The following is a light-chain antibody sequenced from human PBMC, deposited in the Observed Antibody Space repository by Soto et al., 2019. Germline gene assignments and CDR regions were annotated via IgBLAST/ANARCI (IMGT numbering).Light chain of an antibody. CDR1: SSNIGSYT. CDR3: AACDDSLTGGV. Sequence: QSVLTQPPSASGTPGQRVTISCSGSSSNIGSYTVNWYQQLPGTAPKLLIYSNNQRPSGVPDRFSGSKSGTAASLAISGLQSEHEAHYYCAACDDSLTGGVVGGGTQPTVL. V-gene: IGLV1-44*01. CDR2: SNN. J-gene: IGLJ3*02.